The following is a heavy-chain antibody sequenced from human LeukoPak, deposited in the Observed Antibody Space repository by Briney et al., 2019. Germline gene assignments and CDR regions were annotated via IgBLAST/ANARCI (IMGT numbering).Heavy chain of an antibody. CDR2: ISWNSGSI. CDR3: AKLVRGGSWYIFDY. J-gene: IGHJ4*02. CDR1: GFTFDDYA. D-gene: IGHD6-13*01. V-gene: IGHV3-9*01. Sequence: GGSLRLSCAASGFTFDDYAMHWVRQAPGKGLEWVSGISWNSGSIGYADSVKGRFTISRDNSKNTLYLQMNSLRAEDTAVYYCAKLVRGGSWYIFDYWGQGTLVTVSS.